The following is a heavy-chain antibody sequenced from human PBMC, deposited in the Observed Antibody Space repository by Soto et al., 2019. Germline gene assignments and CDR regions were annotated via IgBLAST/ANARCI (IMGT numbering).Heavy chain of an antibody. CDR3: AKDSHPDIVVVVAATLDFDY. V-gene: IGHV3-23*01. D-gene: IGHD2-15*01. J-gene: IGHJ4*02. CDR1: GFTFSSYA. Sequence: GGSLRLSCAASGFTFSSYAMSWVRQAPGKGLEWVSAISGSGGSTYYADSVKGRFTISRDNSKNTLYLQMNSLRAEDTAVYYCAKDSHPDIVVVVAATLDFDYWGQGTLVTVSS. CDR2: ISGSGGST.